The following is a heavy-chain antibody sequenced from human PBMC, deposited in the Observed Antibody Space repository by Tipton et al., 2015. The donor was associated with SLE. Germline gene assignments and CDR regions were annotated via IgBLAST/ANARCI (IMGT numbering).Heavy chain of an antibody. Sequence: SLRLSCAASGFTFSDYYMTWIRQAPGKGLEWVSYISSSGSTIKYADSVKGRFTISRDNAKTSLYLQMHSLRADDTAVYYCARDVAAEFDYWGQGTLVTVSS. J-gene: IGHJ4*02. D-gene: IGHD6-13*01. CDR1: GFTFSDYY. CDR3: ARDVAAEFDY. V-gene: IGHV3-11*01. CDR2: ISSSGSTI.